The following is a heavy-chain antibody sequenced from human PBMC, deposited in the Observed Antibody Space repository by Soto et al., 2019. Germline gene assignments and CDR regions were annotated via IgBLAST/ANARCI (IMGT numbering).Heavy chain of an antibody. J-gene: IGHJ4*02. CDR1: GDTFSDYY. CDR2: VNPSGGHT. CDR3: ASGGPVVVVTAALDY. V-gene: IGHV1-46*01. D-gene: IGHD2-21*02. Sequence: QVQLMQSGAEVKKPGASVKVSCKASGDTFSDYYIHWVRQAPGQGLEWMGTVNPSGGHTTYSQHFLGRVTMTRDTSPSTLHMELTSLTSADTAVYYCASGGPVVVVTAALDYWGQGTLVTVSS.